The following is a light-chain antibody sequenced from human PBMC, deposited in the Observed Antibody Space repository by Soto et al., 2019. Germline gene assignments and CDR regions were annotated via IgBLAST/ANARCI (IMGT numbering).Light chain of an antibody. J-gene: IGKJ3*01. V-gene: IGKV3-11*01. CDR1: QTIDNT. CDR2: DAS. CDR3: QHRSSWPGA. Sequence: EIVMTKSPATLSLSPGERATLSCRASQTIDNTLAWYQQKPGQAPRLLIYDASNRATGIPARFSGSGSGTDFTLTISSLEPEDFAVYYCQHRSSWPGAFGPGTKVDIK.